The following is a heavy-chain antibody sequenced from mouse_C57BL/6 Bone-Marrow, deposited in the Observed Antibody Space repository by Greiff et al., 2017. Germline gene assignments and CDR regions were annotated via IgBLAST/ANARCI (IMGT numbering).Heavy chain of an antibody. Sequence: VQLQESGAELVRPGASVTLSCKASGYTFTDYEMHWVKQTPVHGLEWIGAIDPAAGGTAYNQKFKGKAILTADKSSSTAYMELRSLTSEDSAVYYGKSGVRIDYDDEDVWGKGTTVTVSS. CDR2: IDPAAGGT. CDR3: KSGVRIDYDDEDV. D-gene: IGHD2-4*01. CDR1: GYTFTDYE. J-gene: IGHJ1*03. V-gene: IGHV1-15*01.